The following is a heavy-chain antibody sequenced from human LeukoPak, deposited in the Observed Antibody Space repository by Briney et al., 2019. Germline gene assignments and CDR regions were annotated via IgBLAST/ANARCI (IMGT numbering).Heavy chain of an antibody. CDR3: ATPALGRRLYYYDY. CDR1: GFTFSSAC. V-gene: IGHV3-15*07. Sequence: GGSLRLSCAASGFTFSSACLSWVRQAPGKGLEWVGRIRTKSDGETVDYAAPVKGRFTISRDDSKNTLFLQMNSLKTEDTAVYYCATPALGRRLYYYDYWGQGTLVTVST. J-gene: IGHJ4*02. D-gene: IGHD3-16*01. CDR2: IRTKSDGETV.